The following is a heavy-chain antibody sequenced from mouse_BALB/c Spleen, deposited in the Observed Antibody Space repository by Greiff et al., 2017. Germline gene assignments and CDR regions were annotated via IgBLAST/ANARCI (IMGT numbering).Heavy chain of an antibody. D-gene: IGHD2-1*01. CDR3: ARSIYANYGDYAMDY. CDR1: GFTFSSYT. Sequence: EVHLVESGGGLVQPGGSLKLSCAASGFTFSSYTMSWVRQTPEKRLEWVAYISNGGGSTYYPDTVKGRFTISRDNAKNTLYLQMSSLKSEDTAMYYCARSIYANYGDYAMDYWGQGTSVTVSS. CDR2: ISNGGGST. V-gene: IGHV5-12-2*01. J-gene: IGHJ4*01.